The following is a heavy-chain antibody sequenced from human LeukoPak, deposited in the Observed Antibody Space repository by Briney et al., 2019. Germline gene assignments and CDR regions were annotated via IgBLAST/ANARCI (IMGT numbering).Heavy chain of an antibody. CDR3: ARDGGYCSSTRCYSFDY. V-gene: IGHV1-2*02. J-gene: IGHJ4*02. CDR1: GYTFTNYY. Sequence: ASVKVSCKASGYTFTNYYIHWVRQAPGQGLEGMGWINPNSGGTNNAQKFQGRVTMTTDTPISTAYMELSRLSSGDTAVYYCARDGGYCSSTRCYSFDYWGQGTLVTVSS. CDR2: INPNSGGT. D-gene: IGHD2-2*01.